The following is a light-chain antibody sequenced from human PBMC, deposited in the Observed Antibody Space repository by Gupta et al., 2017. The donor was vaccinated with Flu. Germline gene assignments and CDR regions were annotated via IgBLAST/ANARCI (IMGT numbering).Light chain of an antibody. V-gene: IGKV3-20*01. CDR1: QSVRSSY. J-gene: IGKJ1*01. CDR2: GAS. Sequence: ATLSLSPGERAIRSCVARQSVRSSYLAWYQQKEGQAPRLLIYGASSRANGLPDRFSGSGSDTEFTLTISRLEPEDFAVYYCQQYDTSPWTFGQGTXVEIK. CDR3: QQYDTSPWT.